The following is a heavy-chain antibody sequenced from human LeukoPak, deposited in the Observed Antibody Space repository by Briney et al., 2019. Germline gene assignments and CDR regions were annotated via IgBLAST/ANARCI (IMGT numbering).Heavy chain of an antibody. V-gene: IGHV3-23*01. D-gene: IGHD2-2*01. CDR1: GFTFSSYA. CDR2: ISGSGGST. CDR3: ARDLFRPIQPPAADY. Sequence: GGSLRLSCAASGFTFSSYAMSWVRQAPGKGLEWVSAISGSGGSTYYADSVKGRFTISRDNAKNSLYLQMNSLRAEDTAVYYCARDLFRPIQPPAADYWGQGTLVTVSS. J-gene: IGHJ4*02.